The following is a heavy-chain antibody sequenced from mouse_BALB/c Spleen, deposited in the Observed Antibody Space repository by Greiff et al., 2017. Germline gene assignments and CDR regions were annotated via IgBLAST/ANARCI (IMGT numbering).Heavy chain of an antibody. J-gene: IGHJ4*01. V-gene: IGHV1S81*02. CDR3: TRDYYGYYYAMDY. Sequence: LQQSGAELVKPGASVKLSCKASGYTFTSYYMYWVKQRPGQGLEWIGEINPSNGGTNFNEKFKSKATLTVDKSSSTAYMQLSSLTSEDSAVYYCTRDYYGYYYAMDYWGQGTSVTVSS. CDR2: INPSNGGT. D-gene: IGHD1-1*01. CDR1: GYTFTSYY.